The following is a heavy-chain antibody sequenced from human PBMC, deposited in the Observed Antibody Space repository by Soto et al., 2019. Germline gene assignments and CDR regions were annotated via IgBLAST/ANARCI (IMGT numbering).Heavy chain of an antibody. V-gene: IGHV4-34*01. CDR1: GGSFSGYY. D-gene: IGHD6-13*01. Sequence: SETLSLTCAVYGGSFSGYYWSWIRQPPGKGLEWIGEINHSGSTNYNPSLKSRVTISVDTSKNQFPLKLSSVTAADTAVYYCARVAAGTGYYYYYYGMDVWGQGTTVTVSS. J-gene: IGHJ6*02. CDR3: ARVAAGTGYYYYYYGMDV. CDR2: INHSGST.